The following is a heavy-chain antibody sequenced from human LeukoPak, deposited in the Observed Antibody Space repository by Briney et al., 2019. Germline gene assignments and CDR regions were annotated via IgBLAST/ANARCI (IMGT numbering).Heavy chain of an antibody. CDR2: INPSGGST. CDR3: AREVAVAGTSWFDP. Sequence: ASVNVSCKASGYTFTSYYMHWVRQAPGQGLEWMGIINPSGGSTSYVQKFQGRATMTKDMSTSTVYMELSSLRSEDTAVYYCAREVAVAGTSWFDPWGQGTLVTVSS. J-gene: IGHJ5*02. V-gene: IGHV1-46*01. CDR1: GYTFTSYY. D-gene: IGHD6-19*01.